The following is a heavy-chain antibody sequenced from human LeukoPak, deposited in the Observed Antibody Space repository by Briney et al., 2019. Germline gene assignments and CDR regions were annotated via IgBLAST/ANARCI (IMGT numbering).Heavy chain of an antibody. Sequence: ASVNVSCKASGGTFSSYAINWVRHATGQGLEWMGWMSPNSGDTGYAQKFQGRVTMTRDTSISTAFMELTSLRSEDTAVYYCARGPPNWGFDFWGQGALVTVSS. V-gene: IGHV1-8*02. CDR1: GGTFSSYA. CDR2: MSPNSGDT. J-gene: IGHJ4*02. D-gene: IGHD7-27*01. CDR3: ARGPPNWGFDF.